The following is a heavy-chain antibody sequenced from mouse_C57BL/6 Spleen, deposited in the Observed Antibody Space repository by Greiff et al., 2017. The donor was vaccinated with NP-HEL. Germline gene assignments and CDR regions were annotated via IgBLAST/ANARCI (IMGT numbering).Heavy chain of an antibody. V-gene: IGHV1-82*01. D-gene: IGHD1-1*01. Sequence: VQLQQSGPELVKPGASVKISCKASGYAFSSSWMNWVKQRPGKGLEWIGRIYPGDGDTNYNGKFKGKATLTADKSSSTAYMQLSSLTSEDSAVYFCARVGSSPAVFAYWGQGTLVTVSA. J-gene: IGHJ3*01. CDR2: IYPGDGDT. CDR3: ARVGSSPAVFAY. CDR1: GYAFSSSW.